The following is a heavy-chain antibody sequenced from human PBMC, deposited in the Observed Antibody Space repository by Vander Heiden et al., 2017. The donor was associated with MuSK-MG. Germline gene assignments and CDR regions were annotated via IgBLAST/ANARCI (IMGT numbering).Heavy chain of an antibody. CDR3: AKQDYYDSSGYYPLDY. V-gene: IGHV3-9*01. J-gene: IGHJ4*02. CDR1: GFPFDDYA. CDR2: ISWNSGSI. Sequence: EVQLVESGGGLVQPGRSLRLSCAASGFPFDDYAMPCVRQAPGKGLEWGSGISWNSGSIGYADSVKGRFTISRDNAKNSLYLQMNSLRAEDTALYYCAKQDYYDSSGYYPLDYWGQGTLVTVSS. D-gene: IGHD3-22*01.